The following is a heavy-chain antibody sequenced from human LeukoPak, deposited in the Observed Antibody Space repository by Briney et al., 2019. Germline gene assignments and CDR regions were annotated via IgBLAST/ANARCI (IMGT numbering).Heavy chain of an antibody. CDR2: IYWDDDK. Sequence: SGPTLVNPTQTLTLTCTFSGYSLRTTGVGVGWIRQPPGKALEWLALIYWDDDKRYSPSLKSRLTITKDTSKNQVVLKMTNMDPVDTATYYCAHSGAAGNFDYWGQGTLVTVYS. J-gene: IGHJ4*02. V-gene: IGHV2-5*02. CDR1: GYSLRTTGVG. D-gene: IGHD6-13*01. CDR3: AHSGAAGNFDY.